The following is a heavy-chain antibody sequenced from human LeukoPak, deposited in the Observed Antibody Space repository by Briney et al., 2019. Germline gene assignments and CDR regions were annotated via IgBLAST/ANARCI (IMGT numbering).Heavy chain of an antibody. V-gene: IGHV3-7*01. CDR3: ARDYEAGCTSTTCYDRFDY. Sequence: GGSLRLSCAASGFTFRSYWMSWVRQAPGKGLEWVANIKQDGSEKYYVDSVKGRFTISRDNAKNSLYLQMNSLRAEDTAVYYCARDYEAGCTSTTCYDRFDYWGQGTLVTVSS. CDR1: GFTFRSYW. D-gene: IGHD2-2*01. CDR2: IKQDGSEK. J-gene: IGHJ4*02.